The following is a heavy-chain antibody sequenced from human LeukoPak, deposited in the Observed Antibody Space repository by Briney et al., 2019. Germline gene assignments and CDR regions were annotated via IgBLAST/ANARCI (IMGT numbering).Heavy chain of an antibody. Sequence: PGGSLRLSCAASGFTFSSYGMHWIRQAPGKGLEYVSGITYNGDSTYFGNSVKGRFTISRDNSKNTLYLQMGSLRAEDTAVYYCARDTGAVAGIDNQFDYWGQGTLVTVSS. CDR1: GFTFSSYG. CDR3: ARDTGAVAGIDNQFDY. CDR2: ITYNGDST. D-gene: IGHD6-19*01. J-gene: IGHJ4*02. V-gene: IGHV3-64*01.